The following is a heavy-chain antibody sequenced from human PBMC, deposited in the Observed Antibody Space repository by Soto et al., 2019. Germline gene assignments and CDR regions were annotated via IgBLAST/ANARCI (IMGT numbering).Heavy chain of an antibody. V-gene: IGHV3-53*01. D-gene: IGHD5-12*01. Sequence: DVQLVESGGGLIQPGGSLRVSCAASGFTVRSTYMSWVRQAPGKGLEWVSVIYSGGTTYYADSVKGRFTISRDNSKNTVYLQMSSLRAEDTAVYYCARGYDHNPALFDPWGQGTLVTVSS. CDR2: IYSGGTT. CDR1: GFTVRSTY. J-gene: IGHJ5*02. CDR3: ARGYDHNPALFDP.